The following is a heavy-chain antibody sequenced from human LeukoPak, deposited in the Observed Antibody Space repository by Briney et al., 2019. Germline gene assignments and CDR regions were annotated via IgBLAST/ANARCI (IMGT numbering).Heavy chain of an antibody. CDR1: GGSISSSSYY. CDR3: ARSDAVSSRTWLDP. Sequence: SETLSLTRTVSGGSISSSSYYWNWIRQPPGKGLEWIGSINYSGSTFYNPSLKSRVTISVDTSKNQFSLKLSSVTAADTTVYYCARSDAVSSRTWLDPWGQGTLVTVSS. CDR2: INYSGST. V-gene: IGHV4-39*01. J-gene: IGHJ5*02.